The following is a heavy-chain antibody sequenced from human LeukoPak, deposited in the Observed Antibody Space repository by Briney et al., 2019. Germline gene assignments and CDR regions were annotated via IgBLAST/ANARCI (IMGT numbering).Heavy chain of an antibody. D-gene: IGHD3-22*01. CDR1: GFTFDDYG. V-gene: IGHV3-20*04. J-gene: IGHJ4*02. Sequence: GGSLRLSCAASGFTFDDYGMSWVRQAPGKGLEWVSGTNWNGGSTGYADSVKGRFTISRDNAKNSLYLQMNSLRAEDTALYYCARGGYYDSSGYYFYVFDYWGQGTLVTVSS. CDR3: ARGGYYDSSGYYFYVFDY. CDR2: TNWNGGST.